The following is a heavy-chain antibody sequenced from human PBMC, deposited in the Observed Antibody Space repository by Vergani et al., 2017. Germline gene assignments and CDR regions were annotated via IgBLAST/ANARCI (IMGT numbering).Heavy chain of an antibody. V-gene: IGHV3-23*01. CDR3: AKDLFGGSYFIGPPSDY. CDR2: ISGSGGST. D-gene: IGHD1-26*01. Sequence: EVQLLESGGGLVQPGGSLRLSCAASGFTFSSYAMSWVRQAPGKGLEWVSAISGSGGSTYYADSVKGRFTISRDNSKNTLYLKMNSLRAEDTAVYYCAKDLFGGSYFIGPPSDYWGRGTLVTVSS. CDR1: GFTFSSYA. J-gene: IGHJ4*02.